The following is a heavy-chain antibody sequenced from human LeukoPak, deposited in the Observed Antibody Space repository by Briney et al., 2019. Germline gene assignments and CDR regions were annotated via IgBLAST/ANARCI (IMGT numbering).Heavy chain of an antibody. CDR3: ARDKAVVAATKDAFDI. CDR2: IWYDGSNK. CDR1: GFTFSSYG. D-gene: IGHD2-15*01. J-gene: IGHJ3*02. Sequence: PGGSLRLSCAASGFTFSSYGMHWVRQAPGKGLEWVAVIWYDGSNKYYADSVKGRFTTSRDNSKNTLYLQMNSLRAEDTAVYYCARDKAVVAATKDAFDIWGQGTMVTVSS. V-gene: IGHV3-33*01.